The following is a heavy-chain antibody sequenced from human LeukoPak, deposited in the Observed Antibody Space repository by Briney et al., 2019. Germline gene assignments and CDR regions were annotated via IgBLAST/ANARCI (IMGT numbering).Heavy chain of an antibody. CDR2: IYNSGSKT. CDR1: GFSFSTYS. V-gene: IGHV3-23*05. Sequence: GGSLRLSCTASGFSFSTYSMTWVRQGPGKGLEWVSSIYNSGSKTFYADSVKGRFTISRDNSKNTLYLQMNSLTAEDTAIYYCSKDVVPDSGWDLDYWGEGTLVTVSS. J-gene: IGHJ4*02. D-gene: IGHD6-19*01. CDR3: SKDVVPDSGWDLDY.